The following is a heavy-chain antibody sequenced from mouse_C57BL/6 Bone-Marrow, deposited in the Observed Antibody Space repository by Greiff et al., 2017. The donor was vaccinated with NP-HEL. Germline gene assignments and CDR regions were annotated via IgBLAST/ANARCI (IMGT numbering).Heavy chain of an antibody. J-gene: IGHJ4*01. Sequence: EVMLVESGGDLVKPGGSLKLSCAASGFNFSSYGMSWVRQTPDKRLEWVATISSGGSYTEYPDSVKGRFTISRDNAKNTLYLQMSSLKSEDTAMYYCARHSGPYYAMYYWGQGTSVTGSS. CDR2: ISSGGSYT. V-gene: IGHV5-6*01. CDR3: ARHSGPYYAMYY. CDR1: GFNFSSYG.